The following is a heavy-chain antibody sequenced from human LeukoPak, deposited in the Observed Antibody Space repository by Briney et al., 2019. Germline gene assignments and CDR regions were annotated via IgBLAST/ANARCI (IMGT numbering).Heavy chain of an antibody. CDR1: GGSISSYY. CDR3: ARLRIAASWFDP. CDR2: IYYSGST. Sequence: SETLSLTCTVSGGSISSYYWSWIRQPPGKGLEWIGYIYYSGSTNYSPSLKSRVTISVDTSKNQFSLKLSSVTAADTAVYYCARLRIAASWFDPWGQGTLVTVSS. D-gene: IGHD6-6*01. J-gene: IGHJ5*02. V-gene: IGHV4-59*08.